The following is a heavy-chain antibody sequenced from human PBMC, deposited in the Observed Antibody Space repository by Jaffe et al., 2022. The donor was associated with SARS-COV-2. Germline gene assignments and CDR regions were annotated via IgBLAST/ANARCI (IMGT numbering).Heavy chain of an antibody. CDR3: ARDWSGYDWGPADY. CDR1: GFTFSSYS. J-gene: IGHJ4*02. D-gene: IGHD5-12*01. CDR2: ISSSSSYI. Sequence: EVQLVESGGGLVKPGGSLRLSCAASGFTFSSYSMNWVRQAPGKGLEWVSSISSSSSYIYYADSVKGRFTISRDNAKNSLYLQMNSLRAEDTAVYYCARDWSGYDWGPADYWGQGTLVTVSS. V-gene: IGHV3-21*01.